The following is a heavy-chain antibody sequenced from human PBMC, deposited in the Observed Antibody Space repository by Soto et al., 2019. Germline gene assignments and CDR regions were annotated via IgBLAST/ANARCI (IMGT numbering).Heavy chain of an antibody. CDR3: ARDLWGYCGTDCYPLDV. J-gene: IGHJ6*02. Sequence: SETLSHTCTVSGGSISSYYWSWIRQPPGKGLEWIGYMYNTGSTVYNPSLKSRVTISVDTSKNQFSLKLNAVTAADTAVYYCARDLWGYCGTDCYPLDVWGQGTTVTVSS. CDR1: GGSISSYY. V-gene: IGHV4-59*01. CDR2: MYNTGST. D-gene: IGHD2-21*02.